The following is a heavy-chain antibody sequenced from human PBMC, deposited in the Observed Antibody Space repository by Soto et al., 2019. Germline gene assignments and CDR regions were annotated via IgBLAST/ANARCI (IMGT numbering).Heavy chain of an antibody. J-gene: IGHJ4*02. CDR2: INPNSGGT. Sequence: ASVKVSCKASGYTFTGYYMHWVRQAPGQGLEWMGWINPNSGGTNYAQKFQGRVTMTRDTSISTAYMELSRLRSDDTAVYYCARAPPRDDSCGYDFWGQGTLVTVSS. D-gene: IGHD3-22*01. CDR1: GYTFTGYY. CDR3: ARAPPRDDSCGYDF. V-gene: IGHV1-2*02.